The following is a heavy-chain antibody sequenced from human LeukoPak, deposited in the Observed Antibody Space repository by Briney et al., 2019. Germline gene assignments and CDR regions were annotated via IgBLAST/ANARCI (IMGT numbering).Heavy chain of an antibody. J-gene: IGHJ4*02. CDR1: GGSISTYY. D-gene: IGHD2-2*02. CDR3: ARVVGRYCSSTSCYIDY. CDR2: IYDSGST. Sequence: SETLSLTCTVSGGSISTYYWSWIRQPPGKGLEWIGYIYDSGSTKYNPSLKSRVTISEDTSKRQFSLKLRSVTAADTAVYYCARVVGRYCSSTSCYIDYWGQGTLVTVSS. V-gene: IGHV4-59*01.